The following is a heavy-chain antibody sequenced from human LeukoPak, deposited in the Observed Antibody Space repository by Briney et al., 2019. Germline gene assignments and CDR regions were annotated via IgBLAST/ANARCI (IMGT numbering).Heavy chain of an antibody. CDR1: GYTFTGYY. CDR3: ARDLDYDYVWGSYTFDY. Sequence: ASVKVSCKASGYTFTGYYMHWVRQAPGQGLEWMGWINPNSGGTNYAQKFQGRVTMTRDTSISTAYMELSRLRSDDTAVYYCARDLDYDYVWGSYTFDYWGQGTLVTVSS. CDR2: INPNSGGT. V-gene: IGHV1-2*02. D-gene: IGHD3-16*01. J-gene: IGHJ4*02.